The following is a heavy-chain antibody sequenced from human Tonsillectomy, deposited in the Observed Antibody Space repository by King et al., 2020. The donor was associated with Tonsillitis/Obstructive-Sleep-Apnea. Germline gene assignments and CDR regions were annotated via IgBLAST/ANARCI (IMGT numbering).Heavy chain of an antibody. D-gene: IGHD5-24*01. J-gene: IGHJ5*02. Sequence: VQLVESGGGLVQPGGSLRLSCAASGFTFSDHYMDWVRQAPGKGLEWVGRIRKKANGYSTEYAASVKGRFTISRDDSQNSLHLQMNSLITEDTAVYYCARVARDGAYSEHLDPWGQGTLVTVSS. CDR1: GFTFSDHY. CDR2: IRKKANGYST. V-gene: IGHV3-72*01. CDR3: ARVARDGAYSEHLDP.